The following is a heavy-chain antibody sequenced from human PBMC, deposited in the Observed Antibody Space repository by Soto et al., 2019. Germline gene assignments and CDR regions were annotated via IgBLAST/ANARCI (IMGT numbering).Heavy chain of an antibody. J-gene: IGHJ4*02. CDR3: AREGGGNLNFDY. CDR2: INPSGGSR. Sequence: QVQLVQSGAEVKKPGASVKVSCKASGYTFTSYYMHWVRQAPGQGLEWMGIINPSGGSRSYAQKFQARVNITRDTSTRTVYMELSSLRSEDTAVYYCAREGGGNLNFDYWGQGTLVTVSS. D-gene: IGHD2-21*02. V-gene: IGHV1-46*01. CDR1: GYTFTSYY.